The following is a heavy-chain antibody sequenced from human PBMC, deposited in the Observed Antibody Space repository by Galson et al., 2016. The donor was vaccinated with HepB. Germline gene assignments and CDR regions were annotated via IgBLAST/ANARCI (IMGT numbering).Heavy chain of an antibody. Sequence: SETLSLTCTVSGGSISTYYLSWIRQPPGKGLEWIGYISYSGSTNYNPSLKSRVSISVDTSKNQFSLKLSSVTAADTAVYYCARGLRYDAFDIWGQGTMVTVSS. V-gene: IGHV4-59*01. CDR2: ISYSGST. J-gene: IGHJ3*02. CDR3: ARGLRYDAFDI. CDR1: GGSISTYY. D-gene: IGHD4-17*01.